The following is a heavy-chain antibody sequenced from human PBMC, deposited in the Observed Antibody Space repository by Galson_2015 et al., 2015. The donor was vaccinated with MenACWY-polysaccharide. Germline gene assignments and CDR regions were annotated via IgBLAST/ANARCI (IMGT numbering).Heavy chain of an antibody. V-gene: IGHV4-38-2*02. CDR1: GDSLSSGYY. CDR3: TSGRLRWYPFDY. J-gene: IGHJ4*02. D-gene: IGHD4-23*01. CDR2: IFHSGST. Sequence: EPLSLTCNVSGDSLSSGYYWGWIRQPPGKGLEWIGSIFHSGSTYRNPSLGSRLIISIDSSKNQLSLMLTSVTAADTAVYYCTSGRLRWYPFDYWGQGTLVTVSS.